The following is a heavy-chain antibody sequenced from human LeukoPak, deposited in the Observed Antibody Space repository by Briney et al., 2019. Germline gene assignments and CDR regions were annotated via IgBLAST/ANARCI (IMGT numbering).Heavy chain of an antibody. V-gene: IGHV3-23*01. CDR2: IGGRDGST. CDR3: AKGYSGSYFDY. D-gene: IGHD1-26*01. CDR1: GFTFSSYG. J-gene: IGHJ4*02. Sequence: GGSLRLSCAASGFTFSSYGMSWVRQAPGKGLEWVSAIGGRDGSTYYADSVKGRFTISRDNSKNTLYVQMNSLRAEDTAVYYCAKGYSGSYFDYWGQGTLVTVSS.